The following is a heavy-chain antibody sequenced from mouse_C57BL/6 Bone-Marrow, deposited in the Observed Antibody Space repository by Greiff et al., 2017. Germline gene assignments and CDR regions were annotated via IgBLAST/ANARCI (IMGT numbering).Heavy chain of an antibody. CDR3: VRSDDGYYWFAY. CDR2: IRSKSSNSAT. D-gene: IGHD2-3*01. J-gene: IGHJ3*01. V-gene: IGHV10-3*01. CDR1: GFTFNTYA. Sequence: EVNVVEPGGGLVQPKGSLKLSCAASGFTFNTYAMHWVRQAPGKGLEWVARIRSKSSNSATYYADSVKDRFTISRDDSQSMLYLQMNNLKTEDTAMYYCVRSDDGYYWFAYWGQGTLVTVSA.